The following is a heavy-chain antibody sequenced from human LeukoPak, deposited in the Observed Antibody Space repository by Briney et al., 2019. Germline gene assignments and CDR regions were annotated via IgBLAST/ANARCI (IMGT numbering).Heavy chain of an antibody. Sequence: SETLSLTCTVSGGSISSYYWSWIRQPAGKGLEWIGRIYTSGSTNYNPSHKSRVTMSVDTSKNQFSLKLSSVTAADTAVYYCARVGSSSSWGYYYYYMDVWGKGTTVTVSS. J-gene: IGHJ6*03. CDR2: IYTSGST. D-gene: IGHD6-6*01. CDR1: GGSISSYY. CDR3: ARVGSSSSWGYYYYYMDV. V-gene: IGHV4-4*07.